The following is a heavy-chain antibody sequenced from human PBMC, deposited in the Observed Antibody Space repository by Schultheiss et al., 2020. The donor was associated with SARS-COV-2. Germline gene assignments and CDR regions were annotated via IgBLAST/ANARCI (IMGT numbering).Heavy chain of an antibody. CDR2: ISGSGGST. Sequence: GGSLRLSCAASGFTFSSYAMSWVRQAPGKGLEWVSAISGSGGSTNYADSVKGRFTISRDNAKNSLYLQMNSLRAEDTAVYYCARDRDIVVVPAAVRYWFDPWGQGTLVTVSS. V-gene: IGHV3-23*01. D-gene: IGHD2-2*01. J-gene: IGHJ5*02. CDR3: ARDRDIVVVPAAVRYWFDP. CDR1: GFTFSSYA.